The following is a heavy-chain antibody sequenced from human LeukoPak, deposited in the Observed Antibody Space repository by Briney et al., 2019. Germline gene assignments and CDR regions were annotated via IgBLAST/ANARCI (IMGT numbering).Heavy chain of an antibody. CDR3: ARDPEYYYDSSGYSNGGYFDY. V-gene: IGHV1-3*01. D-gene: IGHD3-22*01. CDR2: INAGNGNT. CDR1: GYTFTSYA. Sequence: ASVKVSCKASGYTFTSYAMHWVRQAPGQRLEWMGWINAGNGNTKYSQKFQGRVTITRDTSASTAYMELSSLRSEDTAVYYCARDPEYYYDSSGYSNGGYFDYWGQGTLVTVSS. J-gene: IGHJ4*02.